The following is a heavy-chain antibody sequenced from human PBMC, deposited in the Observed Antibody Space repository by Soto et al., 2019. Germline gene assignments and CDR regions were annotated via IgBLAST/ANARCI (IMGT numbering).Heavy chain of an antibody. Sequence: QVQLVQSGAEVKKPGASVKVSCKASGYTFTSYDMHWVRQAPGQGLEWMGIINPSGGSTSYAQKFQGRVTMTRDTSTSTVYMELSSLRSEDTAVYYCARDTGDYGDFDYWGQGTLVTVSS. D-gene: IGHD4-17*01. J-gene: IGHJ4*02. CDR3: ARDTGDYGDFDY. CDR1: GYTFTSYD. CDR2: INPSGGST. V-gene: IGHV1-46*01.